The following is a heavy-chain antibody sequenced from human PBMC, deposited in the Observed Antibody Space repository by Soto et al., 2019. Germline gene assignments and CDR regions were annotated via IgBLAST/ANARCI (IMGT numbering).Heavy chain of an antibody. V-gene: IGHV3-53*01. D-gene: IGHD2-15*01. CDR3: VVEDLGMEF. Sequence: EVQLVESGGGLIQPGGSLRLSCAASGFTVSTNYRTWVRQTPGKGLERVSIIYSNGNTYYADSVKGRFTISRDNSKNTLYLQMNSLRVDDTAVYYCVVEDLGMEFWGQGTTVTVSS. CDR2: IYSNGNT. J-gene: IGHJ6*02. CDR1: GFTVSTNY.